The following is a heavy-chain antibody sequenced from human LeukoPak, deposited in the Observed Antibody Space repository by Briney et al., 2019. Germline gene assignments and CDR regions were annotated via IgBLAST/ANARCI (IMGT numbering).Heavy chain of an antibody. Sequence: GGSLRLSCAASGFTFSGYNMNWGRQGPGEGLEWVSSISSSSSYIFYSDSVKGRFTISRDNARNSLYLQMNSLRADDTAIYYCAAAWSNFDYWGQGTLVTVSS. V-gene: IGHV3-21*01. J-gene: IGHJ4*02. CDR2: ISSSSSYI. CDR3: AAAWSNFDY. CDR1: GFTFSGYN. D-gene: IGHD2-8*02.